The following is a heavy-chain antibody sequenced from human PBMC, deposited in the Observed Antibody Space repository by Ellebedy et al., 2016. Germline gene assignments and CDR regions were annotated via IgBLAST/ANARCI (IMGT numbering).Heavy chain of an antibody. D-gene: IGHD3-10*01. J-gene: IGHJ6*02. V-gene: IGHV1-69*13. CDR1: GGTFSSYA. Sequence: SVKVSCXASGGTFSSYAISWVRQAPGQGLEWMGGIIPIFGTANYAQKFQGRVTITADESTSTAYMELSSLRSEDTAVYYCARDFYYYGSGTPHYYYGMDVWGQGTTVTVSS. CDR3: ARDFYYYGSGTPHYYYGMDV. CDR2: IIPIFGTA.